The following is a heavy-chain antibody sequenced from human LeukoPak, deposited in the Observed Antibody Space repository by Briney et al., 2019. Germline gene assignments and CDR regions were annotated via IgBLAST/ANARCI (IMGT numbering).Heavy chain of an antibody. CDR2: IKQEGSEK. CDR3: AREFPRYESGHYHPGLNYYGMDV. D-gene: IGHD4-17*01. CDR1: GFTFSSYW. Sequence: PGGSLRLSCAASGFTFSSYWMSWVRQAPGKGLEWVANIKQEGSEKYYVDSLKGRFTISRDNAKNSLYLQMNSLRAEDTAVYYCAREFPRYESGHYHPGLNYYGMDVWGQGNTVTVSS. V-gene: IGHV3-7*01. J-gene: IGHJ6*02.